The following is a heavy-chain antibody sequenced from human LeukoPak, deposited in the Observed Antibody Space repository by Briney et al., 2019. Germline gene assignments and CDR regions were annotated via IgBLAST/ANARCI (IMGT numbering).Heavy chain of an antibody. CDR2: ISSSSSYI. V-gene: IGHV3-21*01. CDR3: AKGTGDAHYFDY. Sequence: PGGSLRLSCAASGFTFSSYSMNWVRQAPGKGLEWVSSISSSSSYIYYADSVKGRFTISRDNSKNTLYLQMNSLRAEDTAVYYCAKGTGDAHYFDYWGQGTLVTVSS. J-gene: IGHJ4*02. CDR1: GFTFSSYS. D-gene: IGHD3-16*01.